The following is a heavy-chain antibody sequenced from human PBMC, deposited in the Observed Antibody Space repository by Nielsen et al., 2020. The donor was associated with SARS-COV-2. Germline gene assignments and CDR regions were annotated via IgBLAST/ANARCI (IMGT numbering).Heavy chain of an antibody. D-gene: IGHD4-17*01. Sequence: SGPTLVKPTQTLTLTCTFSGFSLSTSGMCVSWIRQPQGKALEWLALIDWDDDKYYSTSLKTRLTISKDTSKNQVVLTMTNMDPVDTATYYCARIRALTTVYGDLLFDYWGQGTLVTVSS. CDR3: ARIRALTTVYGDLLFDY. CDR1: GFSLSTSGMC. V-gene: IGHV2-70*01. J-gene: IGHJ4*02. CDR2: IDWDDDK.